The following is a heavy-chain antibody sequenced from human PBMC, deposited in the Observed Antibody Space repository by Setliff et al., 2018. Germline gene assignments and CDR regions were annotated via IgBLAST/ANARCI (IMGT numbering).Heavy chain of an antibody. J-gene: IGHJ6*03. D-gene: IGHD5-12*01. CDR2: TIPMFGSA. Sequence: ASVKVSCKASGGTFRSYGISWVRQAPGQGLEWMGGTIPMFGSANYAQKFQGRVTIITDEFTGTAYMGLSSLRTEDTAVYYCAREGVDIRSSTDYRYYMDVWGKGTTVTVSS. V-gene: IGHV1-69*05. CDR1: GGTFRSYG. CDR3: AREGVDIRSSTDYRYYMDV.